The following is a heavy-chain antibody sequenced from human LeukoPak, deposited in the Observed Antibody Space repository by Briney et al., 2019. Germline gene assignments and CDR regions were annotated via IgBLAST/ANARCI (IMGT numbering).Heavy chain of an antibody. V-gene: IGHV1-2*02. CDR1: GYTFTSYG. CDR3: AARSYSGSYYEAY. J-gene: IGHJ4*02. CDR2: INPNSGGT. D-gene: IGHD1-26*01. Sequence: ASVKVSCKASGYTFTSYGISWVRQAPGQGLEWMGWINPNSGGTNYAQKFQGRVTMTRDTSISTAYMELSRLRSDDTAVYYCAARSYSGSYYEAYWGQGTLVTVSS.